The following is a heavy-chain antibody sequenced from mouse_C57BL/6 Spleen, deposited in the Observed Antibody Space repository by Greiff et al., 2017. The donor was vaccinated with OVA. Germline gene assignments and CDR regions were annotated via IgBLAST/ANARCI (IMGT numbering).Heavy chain of an antibody. Sequence: VQLQQPGAELVMPGASVKLSCKASGYTFTSYWMHWVKQRPGQGLEWIGEIDPSDSYTNYNQKFKGKSTLTVDKSSSKAYMQLSSLTSEDSAVYYCARTSNWYYFDYWGQGTTLTVSS. CDR1: GYTFTSYW. J-gene: IGHJ2*01. D-gene: IGHD4-1*01. V-gene: IGHV1-69*01. CDR3: ARTSNWYYFDY. CDR2: IDPSDSYT.